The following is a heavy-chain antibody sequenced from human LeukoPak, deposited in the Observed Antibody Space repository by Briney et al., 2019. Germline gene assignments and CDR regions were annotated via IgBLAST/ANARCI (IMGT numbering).Heavy chain of an antibody. D-gene: IGHD2-15*01. V-gene: IGHV3-21*01. Sequence: PGGSLRLSCAASGFTFSSYGMHWVRQAPGKGLEWVSSISSSSSYIYYADSVKGRFTISRDNAKNSLYLQMNSLRAEDTAVYYCASHICSGGSCYGSFDDHWGQGTLVTVSS. CDR2: ISSSSSYI. CDR1: GFTFSSYG. J-gene: IGHJ4*02. CDR3: ASHICSGGSCYGSFDDH.